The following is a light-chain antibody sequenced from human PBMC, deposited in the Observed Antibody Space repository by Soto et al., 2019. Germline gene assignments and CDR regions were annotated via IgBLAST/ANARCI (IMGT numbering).Light chain of an antibody. J-gene: IGLJ1*01. CDR3: SSYAGSNNFV. CDR1: SIDVGGYNY. CDR2: EVS. V-gene: IGLV2-8*01. Sequence: QSVLTQPPSASGSPGQAVTISCPGTSIDVGGYNYVSWYQQHPGKAPKLMIYEVSKRPSGVPDRFSGSKSGNTASLTVSGLQAEDEADYYCSSYAGSNNFVFGTGTKVTVL.